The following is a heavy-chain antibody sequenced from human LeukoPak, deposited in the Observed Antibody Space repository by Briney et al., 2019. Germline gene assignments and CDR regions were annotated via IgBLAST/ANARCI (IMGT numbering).Heavy chain of an antibody. CDR3: ARSDYDILTGYDNWFDP. CDR2: INPNSGGT. D-gene: IGHD3-9*01. V-gene: IGHV1-2*02. CDR1: GYTFTGHY. J-gene: IGHJ5*02. Sequence: ASVKVSCKASGYTFTGHYMHWVRQAPGQGLEWMGWINPNSGGTNYAQKFQGRVTMTRDTSISTAYMELSRLRSDDTAVYYCARSDYDILTGYDNWFDPWGQGTLVTVSS.